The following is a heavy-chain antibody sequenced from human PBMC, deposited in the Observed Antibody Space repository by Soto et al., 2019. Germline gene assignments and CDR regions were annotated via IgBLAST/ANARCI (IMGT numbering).Heavy chain of an antibody. Sequence: ASVKVSCKASGYTFTSYYMHWVRQAPGQGLEWMGIINPSGGSTSYAQKFQGRVTMTRDTSTSTVYMELSSLRSEDTAVYYCARDSSSYFDWLYGMDVWGQGTTVTVSS. V-gene: IGHV1-46*01. CDR3: ARDSSSYFDWLYGMDV. CDR2: INPSGGST. J-gene: IGHJ6*02. D-gene: IGHD3-9*01. CDR1: GYTFTSYY.